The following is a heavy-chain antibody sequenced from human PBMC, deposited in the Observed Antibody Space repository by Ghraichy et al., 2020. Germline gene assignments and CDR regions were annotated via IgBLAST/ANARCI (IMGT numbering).Heavy chain of an antibody. D-gene: IGHD3-10*01. CDR1: GYTFTSYA. V-gene: IGHV1-3*01. J-gene: IGHJ4*02. CDR2: INAGNGNT. CDR3: CRSGSYYNGARAIDY. Sequence: ASVKVSCKASGYTFTSYAMHWVRQAPGQRLEWMGWINAGNGNTKYSQKFQGRVTITRDTSASTAYMELSSLRSEDTAVYYCCRSGSYYNGARAIDYWGQGTLVTVSS.